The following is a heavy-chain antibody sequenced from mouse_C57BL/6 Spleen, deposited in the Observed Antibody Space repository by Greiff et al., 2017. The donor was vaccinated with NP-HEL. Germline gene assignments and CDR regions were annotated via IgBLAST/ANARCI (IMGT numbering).Heavy chain of an antibody. CDR1: GYTFTSYG. CDR3: TRYITTVVGDY. J-gene: IGHJ2*01. V-gene: IGHV1-81*01. Sequence: VKLVESGAELARPGASVKLSCKASGYTFTSYGISWVKQRTGQGLEWIGEIYPRSGNTYYNEKFKGKATLTADKSSSTAYMELRSLTSEDSAVYFCTRYITTVVGDYWGQGTTLTVSS. CDR2: IYPRSGNT. D-gene: IGHD1-1*01.